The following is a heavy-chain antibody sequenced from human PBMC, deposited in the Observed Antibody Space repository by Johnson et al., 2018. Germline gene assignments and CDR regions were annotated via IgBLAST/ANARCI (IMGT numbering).Heavy chain of an antibody. D-gene: IGHD6-19*01. CDR2: ISYDGSNK. CDR3: ARDVSSGWDAEYFQH. Sequence: QVQLVQSGGGLVQXGGSLRLXCAASGFTFSSYAMHWVRQAPGKGLEWVAVISYDGSNKYYADSVKGRFTISRDNSKNSLYLQMHSLRVEDTAVYYCARDVSSGWDAEYFQHWGQGTLVTVSS. CDR1: GFTFSSYA. V-gene: IGHV3-30-3*01. J-gene: IGHJ1*01.